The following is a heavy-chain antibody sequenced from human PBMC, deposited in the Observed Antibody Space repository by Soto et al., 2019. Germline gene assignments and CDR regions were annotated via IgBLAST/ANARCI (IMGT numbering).Heavy chain of an antibody. V-gene: IGHV3-33*01. Sequence: GGSLRLSCAASGFTFSSYGMHWVRRAPGKGLEWVAVIWYDGSNKYYADSVKGRFTISRDNSKNTLYLQMNSLRAEDTAVYYCASYSSSWPRGAFDIWGQGTMVTVSS. CDR3: ASYSSSWPRGAFDI. CDR2: IWYDGSNK. D-gene: IGHD6-13*01. J-gene: IGHJ3*02. CDR1: GFTFSSYG.